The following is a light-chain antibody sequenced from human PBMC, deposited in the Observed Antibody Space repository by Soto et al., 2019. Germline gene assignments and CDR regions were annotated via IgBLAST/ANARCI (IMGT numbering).Light chain of an antibody. J-gene: IGKJ4*02. CDR3: QQYDNPPLT. CDR2: DAS. V-gene: IGKV1-33*01. CDR1: QDVSYY. Sequence: DIQMTQSPSSLSASVGDRVTITCQAIQDVSYYLNWYQQKPGKAPKLLIYDASNLETGVPARLSGSGSGTEFTFTISSLQPEDIATYYCQQYDNPPLTFGGGTKVEIK.